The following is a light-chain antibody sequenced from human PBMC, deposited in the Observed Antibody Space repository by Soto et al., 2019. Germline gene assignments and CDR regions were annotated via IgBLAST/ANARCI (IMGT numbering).Light chain of an antibody. Sequence: QSVLTQPPSVSGAPGQRVTISCTGSSSNIGAGYDVHWYQQLPGTAPKLLIYGNSNRPSGVPDRFSGSKSGTSASLAITGLQAVDEADYYCQSYDSSLSWVFGGGTKVTVL. CDR3: QSYDSSLSWV. CDR1: SSNIGAGYD. J-gene: IGLJ2*01. V-gene: IGLV1-40*01. CDR2: GNS.